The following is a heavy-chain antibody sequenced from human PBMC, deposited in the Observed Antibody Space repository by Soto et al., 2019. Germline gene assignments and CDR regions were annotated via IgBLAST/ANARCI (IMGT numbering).Heavy chain of an antibody. CDR1: GYSFTSYW. V-gene: IGHV5-51*01. D-gene: IGHD6-19*01. Sequence: GESLKISCKGSGYSFTSYWIGWVRQMPGKGLEWMGIIYPGDSDTRYSPSFQGQVTISADKSISTDYLQWSGLKASDTAMYYCAGLGVPLGIAVATGRAQYYYYYGTDVVGQGTTVTAFS. J-gene: IGHJ6*01. CDR3: AGLGVPLGIAVATGRAQYYYYYGTDV. CDR2: IYPGDSDT.